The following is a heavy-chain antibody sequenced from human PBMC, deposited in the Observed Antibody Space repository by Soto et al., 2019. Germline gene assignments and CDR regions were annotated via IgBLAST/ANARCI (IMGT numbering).Heavy chain of an antibody. V-gene: IGHV4-4*07. CDR3: ARDSIAAAGTDYYYGMDV. CDR2: IYTSGGT. CDR1: GGSISSYY. D-gene: IGHD6-13*01. J-gene: IGHJ6*02. Sequence: SETLSLTCTVSGGSISSYYWSWIRQPAGKGLGWIGRIYTSGGTNYNPSLKSRVTMSVDTSKNQFSLKLSSVTAADTAVYYCARDSIAAAGTDYYYGMDVWGQGTTVTVSS.